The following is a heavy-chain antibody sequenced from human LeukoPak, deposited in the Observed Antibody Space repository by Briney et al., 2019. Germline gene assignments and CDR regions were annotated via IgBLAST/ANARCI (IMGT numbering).Heavy chain of an antibody. V-gene: IGHV4-59*01. Sequence: SETLSLTRTVSGGSISSYYWSWIRQPPGKGLEWIGYIYYSGSTNYNPSLKSRVTISVDTSKNQFSLKLSSVTAADTAVYYCARTVRTRLFCSGGSCYHFDYWGQGTLVTVSS. D-gene: IGHD2-15*01. CDR1: GGSISSYY. CDR2: IYYSGST. J-gene: IGHJ4*02. CDR3: ARTVRTRLFCSGGSCYHFDY.